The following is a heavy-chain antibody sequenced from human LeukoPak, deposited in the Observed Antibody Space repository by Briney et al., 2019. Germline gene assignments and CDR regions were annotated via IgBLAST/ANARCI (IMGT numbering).Heavy chain of an antibody. D-gene: IGHD3-22*01. CDR1: GFTFSSYG. CDR3: AKGPITMIPERVLD. V-gene: IGHV3-33*06. Sequence: PGGSLRLSCAASGFTFSSYGMHWVRQAPGKGLEWVAVIWYDGSNKYYADSVKGRFTISRDNSKNTLYLQMNSLRAEDTAVYYCAKGPITMIPERVLDWGQGTLVTVSS. J-gene: IGHJ4*02. CDR2: IWYDGSNK.